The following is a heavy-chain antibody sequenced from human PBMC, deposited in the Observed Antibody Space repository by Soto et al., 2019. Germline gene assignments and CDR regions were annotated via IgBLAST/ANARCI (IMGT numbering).Heavy chain of an antibody. CDR2: ISYSGST. V-gene: IGHV4-59*13. CDR3: ARRAAAAAFDY. J-gene: IGHJ4*02. CDR1: SGSISNYY. D-gene: IGHD6-13*01. Sequence: KPSETLSLTCTVSSGSISNYYCSWIRQPPGKGLEWIGYISYSGSTNYNPSLKSRVTISLDTSKNQFSLKLSSVTAADTAVYYCARRAAAAAFDYWGQGTLVTVSS.